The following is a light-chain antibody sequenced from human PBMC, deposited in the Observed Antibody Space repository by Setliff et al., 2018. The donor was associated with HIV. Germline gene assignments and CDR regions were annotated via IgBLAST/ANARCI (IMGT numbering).Light chain of an antibody. Sequence: QSVLAQPASVSGSPGQSITISCIGTGRDIGGYNYVSWYQQHPGKAPKLMIYDVSKRPSGVSNRFSGSKSGNTASLTISGLQAEDVADYHCSSYTGRSTFVFGTGTKVTVL. J-gene: IGLJ1*01. CDR2: DVS. V-gene: IGLV2-14*03. CDR3: SSYTGRSTFV. CDR1: GRDIGGYNY.